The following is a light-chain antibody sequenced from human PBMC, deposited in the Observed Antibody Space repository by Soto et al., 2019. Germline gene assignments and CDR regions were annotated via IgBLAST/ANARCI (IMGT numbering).Light chain of an antibody. CDR2: KAS. V-gene: IGKV1-5*03. Sequence: DIQMTQSPSTLSASVGDRVTITYLASQSISSWLAWYQQKPVKAHKLMIYKASSVESGDPSRFSGSGSGTEFTLTMSSLQPDDFATYYCQQYNSYSYTLGQGTKLEIK. CDR3: QQYNSYSYT. J-gene: IGKJ2*01. CDR1: QSISSW.